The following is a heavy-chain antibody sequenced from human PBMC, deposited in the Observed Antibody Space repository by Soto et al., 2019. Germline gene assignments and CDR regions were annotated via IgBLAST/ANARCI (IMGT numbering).Heavy chain of an antibody. CDR3: VRDGTKTLRDWFDP. J-gene: IGHJ5*02. Sequence: PSETLSLTCTVTGDSISSRSYYWGWIRQPPGKGLEWIGRIYATGTTDYNPSLKSRVMMSVDTSKKQFSLKLRSVTAADTAVYYCVRDGTKTLRDWFDPWGQGISVTVSS. D-gene: IGHD1-1*01. CDR2: IYATGTT. V-gene: IGHV4-39*07. CDR1: GDSISSRSYY.